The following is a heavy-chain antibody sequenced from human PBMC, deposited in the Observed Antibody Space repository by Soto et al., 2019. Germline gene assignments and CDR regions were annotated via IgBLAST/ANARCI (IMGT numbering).Heavy chain of an antibody. D-gene: IGHD6-19*01. CDR3: ARYQPYSTGYYYVDQ. J-gene: IGHJ4*02. V-gene: IGHV1-18*01. CDR1: GYNFTTYG. CDR2: ISGHNGHA. Sequence: QVQLVQSGAEVKKPGASVKVSCKTSGYNFTTYGVSWVRQAPGQGLEWMGWISGHNGHANYAQTFQSRVTMTTDTSTTTAYMELRSLKSDDTAVYYCARYQPYSTGYYYVDQWGQGTLAIVTS.